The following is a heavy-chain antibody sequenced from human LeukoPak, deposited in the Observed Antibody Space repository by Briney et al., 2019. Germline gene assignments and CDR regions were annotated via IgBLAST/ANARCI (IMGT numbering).Heavy chain of an antibody. D-gene: IGHD3-3*01. J-gene: IGHJ4*02. V-gene: IGHV5-51*01. Sequence: GESLQISCKGSGYSFTKFWIGWVRQMPGEGLEWMGIIYPGDYDIRYSPSFQGQVTISVDKSINTAYLQWSSLKASDTAMYFCARPPYYDFWNGYYPDYWGQGTLVTVSS. CDR1: GYSFTKFW. CDR3: ARPPYYDFWNGYYPDY. CDR2: IYPGDYDI.